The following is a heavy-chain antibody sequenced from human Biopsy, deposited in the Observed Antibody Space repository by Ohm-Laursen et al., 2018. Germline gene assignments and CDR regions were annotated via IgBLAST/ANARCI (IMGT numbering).Heavy chain of an antibody. CDR2: IYYSGST. D-gene: IGHD1-26*01. V-gene: IGHV4-59*01. CDR1: GGSIGSFF. Sequence: TLSLTCIVSGGSIGSFFWSWIRQPPGQGLEWIGYIYYSGSTNYNPSLRSLVTISVDRSKNQFSLELSSVTAADTAVYYCARVGAGAPSIDYFDYWGQGALVTVSS. CDR3: ARVGAGAPSIDYFDY. J-gene: IGHJ4*02.